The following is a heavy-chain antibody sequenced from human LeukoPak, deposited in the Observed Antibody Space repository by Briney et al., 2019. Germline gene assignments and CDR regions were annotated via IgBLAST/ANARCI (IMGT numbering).Heavy chain of an antibody. CDR3: ARLSMVRGVIIPGDY. CDR2: IYPGDSDT. Sequence: GESLEISCKGSGYSFTSYWIGWVRQMPGKGLEWIGIIYPGDSDTRYSPSFQGQVTISADKSISTAYLQWSSLKASDTAMYYCARLSMVRGVIIPGDYWGQGTLVTVSS. J-gene: IGHJ4*02. CDR1: GYSFTSYW. D-gene: IGHD3-10*01. V-gene: IGHV5-51*01.